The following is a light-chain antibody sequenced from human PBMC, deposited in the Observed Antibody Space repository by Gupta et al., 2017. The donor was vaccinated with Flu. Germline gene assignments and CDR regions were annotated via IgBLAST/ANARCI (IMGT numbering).Light chain of an antibody. CDR3: QQYGMSRT. V-gene: IGKV3-20*01. CDR2: GAS. J-gene: IGKJ1*01. Sequence: GERATLSCRASQSVSNNYLAWYQQKPGQAPRLLIYGASSRATGILDRFSGSGSGTDFTLTISRLEPEDFAVYYCQQYGMSRTFGQGTKVEIK. CDR1: QSVSNNY.